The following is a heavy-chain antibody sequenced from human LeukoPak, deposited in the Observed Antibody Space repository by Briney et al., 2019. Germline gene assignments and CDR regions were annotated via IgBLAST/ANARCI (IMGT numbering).Heavy chain of an antibody. CDR3: VMSGSYEGYFDY. Sequence: PSETLSLTCTVSGGSISSYYWSWIRQPPGKGLEWIGYIYYSGSTNYNPSLKSRVTISVDTSKNQFSLKLSSVTAADTAVYYCVMSGSYEGYFDYWGQGTLVTVSS. J-gene: IGHJ4*02. V-gene: IGHV4-59*08. CDR1: GGSISSYY. CDR2: IYYSGST. D-gene: IGHD1-26*01.